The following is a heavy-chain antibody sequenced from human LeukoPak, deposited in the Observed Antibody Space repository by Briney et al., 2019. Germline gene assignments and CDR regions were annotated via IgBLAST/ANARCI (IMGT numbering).Heavy chain of an antibody. CDR1: GVSISSSNW. CDR2: IYHTGSA. Sequence: PSETLSLTCTVSGVSISSSNWWGWVRQPPEKGLEWIGKIYHTGSAYYNPSLKSRVTISVDKSNNQFSLGLSSVTAADTAVYYCARLTGTANTWFDPWGQGILVTVSS. D-gene: IGHD1-7*01. J-gene: IGHJ5*02. CDR3: ARLTGTANTWFDP. V-gene: IGHV4/OR15-8*01.